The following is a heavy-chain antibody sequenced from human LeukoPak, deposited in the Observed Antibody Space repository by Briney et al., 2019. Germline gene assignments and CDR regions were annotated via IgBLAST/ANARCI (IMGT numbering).Heavy chain of an antibody. J-gene: IGHJ4*02. CDR1: GYTFTGYY. CDR3: ARDRVGVGGNGWEN. CDR2: INPNSGGT. V-gene: IGHV1-2*02. Sequence: ASVKASCKASGYTFTGYYMHWVRQAPGQGLEWMGWINPNSGGTNYAQKFQGRVTMTRDTSISTAYMELSSLTSEDTAVYFCARDRVGVGGNGWENWGQGTLVTVSS. D-gene: IGHD6-19*01.